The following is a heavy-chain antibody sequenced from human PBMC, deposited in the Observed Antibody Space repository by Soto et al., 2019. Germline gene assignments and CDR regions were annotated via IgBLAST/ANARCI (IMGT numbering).Heavy chain of an antibody. V-gene: IGHV1-2*02. CDR1: GYIFTDYH. CDR3: AKERGSISLHPSYNWFDT. Sequence: QVQLVQSGAEVKKPGASVKVSCKASGYIFTDYHIHWVRQAPGQVLEFMGWINTDNGGAGSAQQFQGRVTVTRDTSITTVYLELSNLRSDDTAVYFCAKERGSISLHPSYNWFDTGGQGTLITVAS. D-gene: IGHD6-13*01. CDR2: INTDNGGA. J-gene: IGHJ5*02.